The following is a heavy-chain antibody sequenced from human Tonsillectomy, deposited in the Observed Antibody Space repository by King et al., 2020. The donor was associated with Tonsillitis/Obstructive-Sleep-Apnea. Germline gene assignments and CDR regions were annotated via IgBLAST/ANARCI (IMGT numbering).Heavy chain of an antibody. D-gene: IGHD7-27*01. Sequence: VQLVESGGDLVKPGASLRLSCAASGLTFTNAWLSWVRQAPGKGLEWVGRSESEADGGTEKYAASVKGRFIISRDELKTTLYLEMNSLKTEDTAVYYCTTDRGDHDALDVWGRGTLVTVSS. CDR2: SESEADGGTE. CDR3: TTDRGDHDALDV. CDR1: GLTFTNAW. J-gene: IGHJ3*01. V-gene: IGHV3-15*04.